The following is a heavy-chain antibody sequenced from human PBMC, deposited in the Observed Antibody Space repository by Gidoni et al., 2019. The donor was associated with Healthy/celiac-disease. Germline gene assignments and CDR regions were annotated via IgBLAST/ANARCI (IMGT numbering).Heavy chain of an antibody. V-gene: IGHV3-30-3*01. CDR1: GFTFSSYA. J-gene: IGHJ4*02. CDR2: ISYDGSNK. D-gene: IGHD1-26*01. CDR3: ARGRVGATLGIENDY. Sequence: QVQLVESGGGVVQPGRSLRLSCAASGFTFSSYAMHWVRQAPGKGLEWVAVISYDGSNKYYADSVKGRFTISRDNSKNTLYLQMNSLRAEDTAVYYCARGRVGATLGIENDYWGQGTLVTVSS.